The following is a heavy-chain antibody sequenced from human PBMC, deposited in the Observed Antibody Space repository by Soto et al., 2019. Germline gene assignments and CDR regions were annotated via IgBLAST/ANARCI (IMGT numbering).Heavy chain of an antibody. D-gene: IGHD6-13*01. J-gene: IGHJ6*02. Sequence: SLKISCKGSGYSFTSYWISWVRQMPGKGLEWMGRIDPSDSYTNHSPSFQGHVTISADKSISTAYLQWSSLKASDTAMYYCARVVAAAGFYYYYGMDVWGQGTTVTVSS. CDR1: GYSFTSYW. CDR3: ARVVAAAGFYYYYGMDV. V-gene: IGHV5-10-1*01. CDR2: IDPSDSYT.